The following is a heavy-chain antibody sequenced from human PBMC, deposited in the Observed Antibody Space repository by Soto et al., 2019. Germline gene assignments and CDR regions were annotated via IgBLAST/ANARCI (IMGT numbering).Heavy chain of an antibody. CDR3: AKDGFYGDYVLYYYYGMDV. CDR1: GFTFSSYA. D-gene: IGHD4-17*01. Sequence: RLSCAASGFTFSSYAMSWVRQAPGKGLEWVSAISGSGGSTYYADSVKGRFTISRDNSKNTLYLQMNSLRAEDTAVYYCAKDGFYGDYVLYYYYGMDVWGQGTTVTVSS. V-gene: IGHV3-23*01. CDR2: ISGSGGST. J-gene: IGHJ6*02.